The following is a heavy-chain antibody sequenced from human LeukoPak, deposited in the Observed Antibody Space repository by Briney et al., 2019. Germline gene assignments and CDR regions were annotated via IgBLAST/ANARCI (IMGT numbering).Heavy chain of an antibody. CDR1: GFTFSSYA. J-gene: IGHJ5*02. CDR2: IRYDGSNK. CDR3: AAWAGSDYNWFDP. V-gene: IGHV3-30*02. Sequence: GGSLRLSCAASGFTFSSYAMSWVRQAPGKGLEWVAFIRYDGSNKYYADSVKGRFTISRDNSKNTLYLQMNSLRAEDTAVYYCAAWAGSDYNWFDPWGQGTLVTVSS. D-gene: IGHD3-10*01.